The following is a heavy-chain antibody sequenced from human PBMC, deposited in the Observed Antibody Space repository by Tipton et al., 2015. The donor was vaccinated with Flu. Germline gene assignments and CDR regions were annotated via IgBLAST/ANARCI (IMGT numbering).Heavy chain of an antibody. Sequence: SLRLSCAASGFTFTTYDMHWVRQVPGEGLEWVSGFSASGRTTYFADSVKGRFTISRDNFRNTLFLQMNGLRAEDTAVYYCAKVIPELVAGLDYWGQGTLVTVSS. CDR1: GFTFTTYD. CDR3: AKVIPELVAGLDY. D-gene: IGHD6-19*01. J-gene: IGHJ4*02. CDR2: FSASGRTT. V-gene: IGHV3-23*01.